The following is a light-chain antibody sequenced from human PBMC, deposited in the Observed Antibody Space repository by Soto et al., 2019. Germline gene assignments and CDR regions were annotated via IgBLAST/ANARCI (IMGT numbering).Light chain of an antibody. CDR3: QQSYRTPHT. Sequence: DIQMTQTPSSLSASVGDRVTITCRASQGVSAYVLWYQQKQGRAPKLLIYSASNLVSGVPSRFSGSGSGTNFTLTISSLQPEDFATYYCQQSYRTPHTFGQGTKLETK. CDR1: QGVSAY. J-gene: IGKJ2*01. V-gene: IGKV1-39*01. CDR2: SAS.